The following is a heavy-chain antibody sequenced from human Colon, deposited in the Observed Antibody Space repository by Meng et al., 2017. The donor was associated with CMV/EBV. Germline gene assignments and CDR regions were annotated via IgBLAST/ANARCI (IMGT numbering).Heavy chain of an antibody. D-gene: IGHD3-22*01. CDR3: AGGSYYSGNYPRRQYFEY. J-gene: IGHJ4*02. CDR2: VDHDGTV. V-gene: IGHV4-34*08. Sequence: SETLSLTCVVDGGTFPHYYWSWIRQTPEKGLEWIGEVDHDGTVKGSASLDGRVIISADAAPRRFSLNLTPVTAAGSGVYFCAGGSYYSGNYPRRQYFEYWGQGTQVTVSS. CDR1: GGTFPHYY.